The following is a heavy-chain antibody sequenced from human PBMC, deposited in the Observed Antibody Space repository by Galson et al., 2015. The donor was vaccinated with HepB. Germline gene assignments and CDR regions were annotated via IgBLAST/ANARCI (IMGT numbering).Heavy chain of an antibody. D-gene: IGHD2-2*01. J-gene: IGHJ4*02. CDR3: ASPRGSCVSTSCPSFDH. V-gene: IGHV3-21*06. CDR2: ISGSSGYI. CDR1: GFTFSTYS. Sequence: SLRLSCAATGFTFSTYSMTWVRQAPGKGLEWVSSISGSSGYIFYADSVKGRFTISRDNAKNSLYLHMNSLRAEDTAVYYCASPRGSCVSTSCPSFDHWGQGTPVTVSS.